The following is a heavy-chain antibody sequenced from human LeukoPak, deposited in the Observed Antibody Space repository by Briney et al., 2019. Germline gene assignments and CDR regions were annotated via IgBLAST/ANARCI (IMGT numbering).Heavy chain of an antibody. CDR3: ARGSGVTAMLHYFDY. V-gene: IGHV1-18*01. Sequence: ASVKVSCKASGYTFTSYDINWVRQATGQGLEWMGWISAYNGNTNYAQKLQGRVTMTTDTSTSTAYMELRSLRSDDTAVYYCARGSGVTAMLHYFDYWGQGTLVTVSS. CDR2: ISAYNGNT. D-gene: IGHD5-18*01. CDR1: GYTFTSYD. J-gene: IGHJ4*02.